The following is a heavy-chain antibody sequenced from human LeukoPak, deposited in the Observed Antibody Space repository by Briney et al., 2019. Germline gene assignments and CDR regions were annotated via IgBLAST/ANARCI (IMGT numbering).Heavy chain of an antibody. J-gene: IGHJ4*02. Sequence: SVKVSCKASGGTFSSYAISWVRQAPGQGLEWMGGIIPIFGTANYAQKFQGRVTITADESTSTAYMELSSLRSEDTAVYYCAVLAPNRGDYSLDYWGQGTLVTVSS. CDR3: AVLAPNRGDYSLDY. D-gene: IGHD2-15*01. CDR2: IIPIFGTA. CDR1: GGTFSSYA. V-gene: IGHV1-69*13.